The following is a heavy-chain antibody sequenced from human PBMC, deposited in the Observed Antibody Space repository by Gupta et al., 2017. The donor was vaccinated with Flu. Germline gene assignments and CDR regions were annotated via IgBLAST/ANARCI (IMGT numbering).Heavy chain of an antibody. D-gene: IGHD3-16*01. Sequence: CYGISWVRQAPGQGLEWMAWISARKGDTNYAQKFQGRITVTRDTSTSTVYMELRSLRSDDTAVYYCARDVRYAFDYWGQGSLVTVSS. J-gene: IGHJ4*02. CDR1: CYG. CDR3: ARDVRYAFDY. CDR2: ISARKGDT. V-gene: IGHV1-18*01.